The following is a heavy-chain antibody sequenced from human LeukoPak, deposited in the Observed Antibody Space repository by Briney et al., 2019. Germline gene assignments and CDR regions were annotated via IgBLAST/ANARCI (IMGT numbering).Heavy chain of an antibody. J-gene: IGHJ4*02. CDR2: ISWNSGSI. Sequence: GGSLRLSCAASGFTFDDYAMHWVRQAPGKGLEWVSGISWNSGSIGYADSVKGRFTISRDNAKNSLYLQMNSLRAEDTALYYCAKDIGSYYDILTGYSFDYWAREPWSPSPQ. V-gene: IGHV3-9*01. CDR3: AKDIGSYYDILTGYSFDY. D-gene: IGHD3-9*01. CDR1: GFTFDDYA.